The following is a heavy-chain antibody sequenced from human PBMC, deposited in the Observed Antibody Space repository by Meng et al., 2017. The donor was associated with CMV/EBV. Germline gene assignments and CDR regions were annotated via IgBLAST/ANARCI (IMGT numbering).Heavy chain of an antibody. CDR2: IYYSGST. CDR1: GGSISSYY. CDR3: ARAKTMDY. Sequence: SETLSLTCTVSGGSISSYYWSWIRQPPGKGLEWIGYIYYSGSTNYNPSLQSRVTISVDTSKNQFSLKLSSVTAADTAVYYCARAKTMDYWGQGTLVTVSS. V-gene: IGHV4-59*12. J-gene: IGHJ4*02. D-gene: IGHD1-14*01.